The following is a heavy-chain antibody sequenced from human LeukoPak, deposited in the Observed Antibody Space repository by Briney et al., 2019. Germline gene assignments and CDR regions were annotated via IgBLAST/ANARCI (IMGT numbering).Heavy chain of an antibody. CDR2: ISSGGNT. Sequence: GGSLRLSCAATGFTFSTYAMSWVRHTPGKGLEWVSGISSGGNTQYTDSVKGRFTVSRDNSKNTLHLQMDSLRAEDTAIYYCTKDRRQWVVPYFDSWGQGTVVTVSS. CDR1: GFTFSTYA. J-gene: IGHJ4*02. V-gene: IGHV3-23*01. D-gene: IGHD6-19*01. CDR3: TKDRRQWVVPYFDS.